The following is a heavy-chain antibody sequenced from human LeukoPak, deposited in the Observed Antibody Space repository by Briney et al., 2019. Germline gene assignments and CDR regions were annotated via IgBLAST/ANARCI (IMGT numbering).Heavy chain of an antibody. CDR2: ISSSSSYI. J-gene: IGHJ4*02. CDR3: AREVYSRRGVRGVTDY. Sequence: GGSLRLSCAASGFTFSSYSMNWVRQAPGKGLEWVSSISSSSSYIYYADSVKGRFTISRDNAKNSLYLQMNSLRAEDTAVYYCAREVYSRRGVRGVTDYWGQGTLVTVSS. CDR1: GFTFSSYS. D-gene: IGHD3-10*01. V-gene: IGHV3-21*01.